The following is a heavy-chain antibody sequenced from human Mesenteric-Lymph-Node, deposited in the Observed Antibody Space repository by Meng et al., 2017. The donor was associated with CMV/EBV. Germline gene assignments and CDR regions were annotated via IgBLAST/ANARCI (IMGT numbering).Heavy chain of an antibody. CDR2: IYPGDSDT. Sequence: GGSLRLSCKGSGYSFTSYWIGWVRQMPGKGLEWMGIIYPGDSDTRYSPSFQGQVTISADKSISTAYLQWSSLKASDTAMYYCARHRDSSSWYQCMDVWGQGTTVTVSS. CDR3: ARHRDSSSWYQCMDV. D-gene: IGHD6-13*01. J-gene: IGHJ6*02. CDR1: GYSFTSYW. V-gene: IGHV5-51*01.